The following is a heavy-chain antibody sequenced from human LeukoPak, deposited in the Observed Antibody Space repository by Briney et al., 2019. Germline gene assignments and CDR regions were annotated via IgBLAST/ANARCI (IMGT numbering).Heavy chain of an antibody. CDR2: ISYDGSNK. CDR3: AKDYQGAGGD. J-gene: IGHJ4*02. D-gene: IGHD1-26*01. V-gene: IGHV3-30-3*01. CDR1: GFTFSSYA. Sequence: GGSLRLSCAASGFTFSSYAMHWVRQAPGKGLEWVAVISYDGSNKYYADSVKGRFTISRDNSKNTLYLQMNSLRAEDTAVYYCAKDYQGAGGDWGQGTLVTVSS.